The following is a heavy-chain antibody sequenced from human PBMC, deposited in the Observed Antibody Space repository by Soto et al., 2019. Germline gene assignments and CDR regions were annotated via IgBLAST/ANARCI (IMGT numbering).Heavy chain of an antibody. Sequence: SETLSLTCTVSGGSISSSSYYWGWIRQPPGKGLEWIGSIYYSGSTYYNPSLKSRVTISVDTSKNQFSLKLSSVTAADTAVYYCASYLPYSGYEEYYDYWGQGTLVTVSS. J-gene: IGHJ4*02. CDR1: GGSISSSSYY. CDR3: ASYLPYSGYEEYYDY. CDR2: IYYSGST. D-gene: IGHD5-12*01. V-gene: IGHV4-39*01.